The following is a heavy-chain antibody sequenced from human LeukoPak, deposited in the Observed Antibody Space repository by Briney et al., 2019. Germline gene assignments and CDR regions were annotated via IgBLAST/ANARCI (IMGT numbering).Heavy chain of an antibody. Sequence: GGSLRLSCAASGFTFSSYSMNWVRQAPGKGLEWVSYISSSSSTIYYADSVKGRFIISRDNAKNSLYLQMNSLRAEDTAVYYCARDAYCGGDCWPHFQHWGQGTLVTVSS. CDR3: ARDAYCGGDCWPHFQH. J-gene: IGHJ1*01. CDR1: GFTFSSYS. V-gene: IGHV3-48*01. D-gene: IGHD2-21*02. CDR2: ISSSSSTI.